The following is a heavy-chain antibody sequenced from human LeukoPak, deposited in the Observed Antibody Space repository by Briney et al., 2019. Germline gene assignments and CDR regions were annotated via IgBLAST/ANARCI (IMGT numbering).Heavy chain of an antibody. Sequence: GGSLRLSCAASGFTFSSYAMHWVRQAPGKGLEGVAVISYDGSNKYYADSVKGRFTISRDNSKNTLYLQMNSLRAEDTAVYYCARGEYSSGYPQVDYWGQGTLVTVSS. V-gene: IGHV3-30-3*01. CDR1: GFTFSSYA. J-gene: IGHJ4*02. D-gene: IGHD3-22*01. CDR3: ARGEYSSGYPQVDY. CDR2: ISYDGSNK.